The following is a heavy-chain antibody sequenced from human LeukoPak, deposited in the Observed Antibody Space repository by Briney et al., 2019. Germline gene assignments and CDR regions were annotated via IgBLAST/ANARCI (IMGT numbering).Heavy chain of an antibody. D-gene: IGHD2-21*02. V-gene: IGHV4-59*08. J-gene: IGHJ6*02. Sequence: PSETLSLTCTVSGGSISSYYWSWIRQPPGKGLEWIGYIYYSGSTNYNPSLKSRVTISVDTSKNQFSLKLSSVTAADTAVYYCARHINGCGGDCYGGGWGYYYGMDVWGQGTTVTVSS. CDR3: ARHINGCGGDCYGGGWGYYYGMDV. CDR1: GGSISSYY. CDR2: IYYSGST.